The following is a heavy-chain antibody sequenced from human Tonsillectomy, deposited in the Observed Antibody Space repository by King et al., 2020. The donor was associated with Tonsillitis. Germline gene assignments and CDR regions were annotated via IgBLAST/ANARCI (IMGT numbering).Heavy chain of an antibody. V-gene: IGHV3-23*04. Sequence: VQLVESGGGLVQPGGSLRVSCAASGFTMSWVRQAPGKGLEWVSGISGRGGSTYYADSVKGRFTISRDNSKNTLYLQMNSLRAEDTAVYYCAKDRTGTPWNYYGMDVWGQGTTVTVSS. CDR2: ISGRGGST. J-gene: IGHJ6*02. CDR1: GFT. CDR3: AKDRTGTPWNYYGMDV. D-gene: IGHD1-7*01.